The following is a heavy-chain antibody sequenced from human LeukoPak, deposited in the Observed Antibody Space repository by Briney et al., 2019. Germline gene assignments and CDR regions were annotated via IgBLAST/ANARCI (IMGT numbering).Heavy chain of an antibody. Sequence: GGSLRLSCAASGFTFSTYWMSWVRQAPGRGLEWVANIKQDGSEKYYVDSVKGRFTISRDNAKNSLYLQMNSLRAEDTALYYCAKDSSYYGSGSYPTADYWGQGTLVTVSS. J-gene: IGHJ4*02. CDR3: AKDSSYYGSGSYPTADY. CDR2: IKQDGSEK. D-gene: IGHD3-10*01. V-gene: IGHV3-7*03. CDR1: GFTFSTYW.